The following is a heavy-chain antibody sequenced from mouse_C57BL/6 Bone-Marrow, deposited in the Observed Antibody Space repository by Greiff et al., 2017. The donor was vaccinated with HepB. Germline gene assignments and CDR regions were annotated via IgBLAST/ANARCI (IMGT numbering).Heavy chain of an antibody. CDR2: IDPETGGT. V-gene: IGHV1-15*01. CDR3: TRKGYYGSSPRGEGY. D-gene: IGHD1-1*01. CDR1: GYTFTDYE. J-gene: IGHJ2*01. Sequence: QVQLKESGAELVRPGASVTLSCKASGYTFTDYEMHWVKQTPVHGLEWIGAIDPETGGTAYNQKFKGKAILTADKSSSTAYMELRSLTSEDSAVYYCTRKGYYGSSPRGEGYWGQGTTLTVSS.